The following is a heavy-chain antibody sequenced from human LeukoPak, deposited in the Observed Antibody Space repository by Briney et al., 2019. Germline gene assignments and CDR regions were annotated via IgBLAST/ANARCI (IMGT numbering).Heavy chain of an antibody. Sequence: SETLPLTCTVSGSSISSGDHYWGWIRQHPGKGLEWIGYIYYSGSTHYNPSLKSRVTISVDTSKNHFSLKLRSVTAADTAVYYCAREVIVEVVTARVFDPWGQGTLVTVSS. CDR1: GSSISSGDHY. D-gene: IGHD2-21*02. V-gene: IGHV4-31*03. J-gene: IGHJ5*02. CDR2: IYYSGST. CDR3: AREVIVEVVTARVFDP.